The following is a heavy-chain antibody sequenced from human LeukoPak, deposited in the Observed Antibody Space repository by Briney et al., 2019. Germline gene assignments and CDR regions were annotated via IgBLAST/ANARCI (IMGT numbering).Heavy chain of an antibody. V-gene: IGHV1-46*01. CDR1: GSTFTSYY. CDR3: ARDRGGRHLGIAAAGAYRFDY. D-gene: IGHD6-13*01. CDR2: INPSDGST. Sequence: GASEKVSCKASGSTFTSYYMHWVRQAPGQGLEWMGIINPSDGSTSYAQKFQGRITMTRDMSTSTVYMELSSLRSEDTAVYYCARDRGGRHLGIAAAGAYRFDYWGQGTLVTVSS. J-gene: IGHJ4*02.